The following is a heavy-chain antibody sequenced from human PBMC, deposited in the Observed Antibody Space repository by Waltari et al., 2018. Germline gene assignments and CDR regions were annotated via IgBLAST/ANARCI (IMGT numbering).Heavy chain of an antibody. CDR3: ATYIGASVGTAAFDV. V-gene: IGHV4-39*01. J-gene: IGHJ3*01. CDR1: GVSITRNRHY. Sequence: QLQLQESGPGLVKPSETLSLTCSVSGVSITRNRHYWGGFRQPPGQGLEWIATMSYSGATYSSPSLESRVTVSRDTSKNQLSLKLVSVTAADTAVYYCATYIGASVGTAAFDVWGQGTMVTVSS. D-gene: IGHD5-12*01. CDR2: MSYSGAT.